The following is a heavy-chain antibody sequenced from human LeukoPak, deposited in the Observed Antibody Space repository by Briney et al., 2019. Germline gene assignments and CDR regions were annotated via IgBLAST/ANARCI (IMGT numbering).Heavy chain of an antibody. V-gene: IGHV4-59*08. CDR2: IFYSGTT. Sequence: PSETLSLTCTVSGASISNYYWSWIRQPPGKGLEWIGYIFYSGTTNYNPSLKSRVTVSLDTSKNQFSLQLRSVTAADTAVYYCARFTTVVPAFWYFDLRGRGTLVTVSS. J-gene: IGHJ2*01. D-gene: IGHD4-23*01. CDR3: ARFTTVVPAFWYFDL. CDR1: GASISNYY.